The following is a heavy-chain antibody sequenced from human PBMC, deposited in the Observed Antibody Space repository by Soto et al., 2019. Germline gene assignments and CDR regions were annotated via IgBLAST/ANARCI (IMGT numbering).Heavy chain of an antibody. V-gene: IGHV4-39*01. Sequence: QLQLQESGPGLVKPSETLSLTCTVSGGSISSSSYYWGWIRQPPGKGLEWIGSIYYSGSTYYNPSLRRRVTISVDTSKNQFSLKLSSVTAADTAVYYCARQVSYCTNGVCYTDWFDPWGQGTLVTVSS. CDR3: ARQVSYCTNGVCYTDWFDP. CDR1: GGSISSSSYY. CDR2: IYYSGST. D-gene: IGHD2-8*01. J-gene: IGHJ5*02.